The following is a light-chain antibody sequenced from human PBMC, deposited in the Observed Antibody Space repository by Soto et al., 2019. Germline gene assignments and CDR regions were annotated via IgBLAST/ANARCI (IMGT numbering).Light chain of an antibody. J-gene: IGKJ1*01. CDR3: QHYNSYSEA. CDR2: EVS. Sequence: DILLTQSPSTLYASVGDRVTISCRASQSINKWLAWYQHKPGKAPNLLIYEVSTLHSGVPSRFSGSGSGTEFTLTISSLQPDDFATYYCQHYNSYSEAFGQGTKVDI. V-gene: IGKV1-5*03. CDR1: QSINKW.